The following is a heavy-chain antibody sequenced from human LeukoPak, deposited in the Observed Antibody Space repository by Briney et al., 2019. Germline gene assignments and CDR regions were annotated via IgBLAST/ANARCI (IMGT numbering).Heavy chain of an antibody. D-gene: IGHD3-22*01. CDR1: GFTFSSYE. CDR2: ISSSGSTI. Sequence: GGSLRLSCAASGFTFSSYEMNWVRQAPGKGLEWVSYISSSGSTIYYADSVKGRFTISGDIAKNSLYLQMNSLRAEDTAVYYCAKGVSGYYYADDAFDIWGQGTMVTVSS. V-gene: IGHV3-48*03. CDR3: AKGVSGYYYADDAFDI. J-gene: IGHJ3*02.